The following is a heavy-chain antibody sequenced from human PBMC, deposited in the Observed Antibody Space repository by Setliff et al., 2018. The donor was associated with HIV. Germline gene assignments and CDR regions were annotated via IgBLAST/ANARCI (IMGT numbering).Heavy chain of an antibody. CDR3: ARVHLRTNAVYGVVSNQFDP. CDR2: ISPDGKRD. CDR1: GFTFSNFW. D-gene: IGHD2-8*01. V-gene: IGHV3-7*03. J-gene: IGHJ5*02. Sequence: GGSLRLSCVASGFTFSNFWMHWVRQAPGKGLEWVASISPDGKRDHYVGSVKGRFTASRDNAKSSLYLQMNSLRAEDTAVYYCARVHLRTNAVYGVVSNQFDPWGQGSLVTVSS.